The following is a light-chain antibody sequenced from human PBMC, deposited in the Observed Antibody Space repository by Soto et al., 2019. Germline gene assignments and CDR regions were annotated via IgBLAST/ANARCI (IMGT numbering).Light chain of an antibody. Sequence: EVVLTQSPGTLSLSPGERATLSCRASQSVTNNYFAWYQQKPGQSPRLLIFGFSDRATGIPDRFSGSGSGTDFTLTISRLEPEDFAVYYCQQYDSSPPYTFGQGTKLEIK. CDR3: QQYDSSPPYT. J-gene: IGKJ2*01. CDR2: GFS. CDR1: QSVTNNY. V-gene: IGKV3-20*01.